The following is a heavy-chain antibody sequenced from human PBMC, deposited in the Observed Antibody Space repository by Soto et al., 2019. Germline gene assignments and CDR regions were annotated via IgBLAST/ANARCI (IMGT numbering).Heavy chain of an antibody. CDR3: ARDLNLGSFDY. J-gene: IGHJ4*02. Sequence: SETLSLTCTVSGGSISSYYWSWIRQPPGWGLEWIGYIHYTGNTNYNPSLRSRVTISKDTSKNQFSLKLTSVTAADTAVYYCARDLNLGSFDYWGQGTLVTVSS. V-gene: IGHV4-59*01. CDR2: IHYTGNT. CDR1: GGSISSYY.